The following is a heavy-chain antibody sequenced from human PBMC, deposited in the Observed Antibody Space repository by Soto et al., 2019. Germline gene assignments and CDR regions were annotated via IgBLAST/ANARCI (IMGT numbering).Heavy chain of an antibody. D-gene: IGHD3-10*01. CDR1: GFTLTTYT. CDR2: ITSSSGHI. CDR3: VRERGLSSFYGMDV. J-gene: IGHJ6*02. Sequence: EVQLVESGGGLVKPRGSLRLSCEASGFTLTTYTMNWVRQASGKGLEWVSSITSSSGHIYYADSVKGRFTISRDNARNSLYLQMNSLRAEDTAVYYCVRERGLSSFYGMDVWGQGTTVTVSS. V-gene: IGHV3-21*02.